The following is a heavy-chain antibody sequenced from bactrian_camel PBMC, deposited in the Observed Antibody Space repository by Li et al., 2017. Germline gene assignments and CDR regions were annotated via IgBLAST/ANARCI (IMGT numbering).Heavy chain of an antibody. V-gene: IGHV3S53*01. Sequence: HVQLVESGGGSVQAGESLTLSCVAHTSSSARHHMAWFRQVPGEEREGIAAIDSTGYTQYVDSVKDRFTISPDNEKNTVYLQMNSLKPEDTAMYYCAADRMACLRPAVQLAAYNFWGQGTQVTVS. J-gene: IGHJ4*01. CDR2: IDSTGYT. CDR3: AADRMACLRPAVQLAAYNF. CDR1: TSSSARHH.